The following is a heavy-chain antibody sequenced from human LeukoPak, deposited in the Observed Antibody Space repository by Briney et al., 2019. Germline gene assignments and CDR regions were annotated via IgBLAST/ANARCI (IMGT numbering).Heavy chain of an antibody. CDR3: ARGDHSYAFDI. CDR1: GGSFIGYY. J-gene: IGHJ3*02. Sequence: SETLSLTCAVYGGSFIGYYWSWIRPPPGKGLEWIGEINHSGSTNYNPSLKSRVTISVDTSKNQFSLKLSSVTAADTAVYYCARGDHSYAFDIWGQGTMVTVSS. CDR2: INHSGST. V-gene: IGHV4-34*01.